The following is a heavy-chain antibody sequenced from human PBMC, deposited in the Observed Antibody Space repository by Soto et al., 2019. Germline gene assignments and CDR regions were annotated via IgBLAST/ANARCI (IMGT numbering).Heavy chain of an antibody. CDR2: ISGKSRNYAT. D-gene: IGHD3-16*01. CDR1: DFTFGDSA. Sequence: EVQLVESGGGLVQPGGSLQLSCAASDFTFGDSAVHWIRQACGNGLEGVGRISGKSRNYATGYAASVKGRFTISRDDSRNTAYLQMNSLKTEDTAGHYCAYDLHYALDIWGQGTLLTVSS. CDR3: AYDLHYALDI. J-gene: IGHJ1*01. V-gene: IGHV3-73*01.